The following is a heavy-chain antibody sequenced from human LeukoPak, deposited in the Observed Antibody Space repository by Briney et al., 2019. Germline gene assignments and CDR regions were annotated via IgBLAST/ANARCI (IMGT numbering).Heavy chain of an antibody. V-gene: IGHV1-46*03. Sequence: ASVKVSCKASGYTFTSYYIHWVRQAPGQGLEWMGRINPSGGSTSYAQKFQGRVTMARDTSTSRVYMELSSLRSEDTAVYYCARGGIVGATFFAFDIWGQGTMVTVSS. D-gene: IGHD1-26*01. CDR3: ARGGIVGATFFAFDI. J-gene: IGHJ3*02. CDR1: GYTFTSYY. CDR2: INPSGGST.